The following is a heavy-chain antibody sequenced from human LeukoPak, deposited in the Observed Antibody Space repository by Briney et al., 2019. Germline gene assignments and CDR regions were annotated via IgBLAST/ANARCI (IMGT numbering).Heavy chain of an antibody. V-gene: IGHV1-69*13. CDR3: ASGYRQRAPYYYYYYMDV. Sequence: ASVKVSCKASGGTFSSYAISWVRQAPGQGLEWMGGIIPIFGTANYAQKFQGRVTITADESTSTAYMELSSLRSEDTAVYYCASGYRQRAPYYYYYYMDVWGKGTTVTVSS. CDR2: IIPIFGTA. D-gene: IGHD5-12*01. CDR1: GGTFSSYA. J-gene: IGHJ6*03.